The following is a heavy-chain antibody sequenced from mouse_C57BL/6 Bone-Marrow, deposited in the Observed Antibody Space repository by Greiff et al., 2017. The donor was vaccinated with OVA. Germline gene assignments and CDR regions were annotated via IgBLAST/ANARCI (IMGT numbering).Heavy chain of an antibody. V-gene: IGHV1-64*01. CDR1: GYTFTSYW. D-gene: IGHD3-3*01. J-gene: IGHJ2*01. CDR2: IHPNSGST. CDR3: AREEGSTYYFDY. Sequence: QVQLKQSGAELVKPGASVKLSCKASGYTFTSYWMHWVKQRPGQGLEWIGMIHPNSGSTNYNEKFKSKATLTVDKSSSTAYMQLSSLTSEDSAVYYCAREEGSTYYFDYWGQGTTLTVSS.